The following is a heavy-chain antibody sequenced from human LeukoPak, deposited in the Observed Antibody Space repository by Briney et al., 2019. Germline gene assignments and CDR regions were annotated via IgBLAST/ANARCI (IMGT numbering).Heavy chain of an antibody. Sequence: SVKVSCKSSGYTFTTYGITWVRQAPGQGLEWMGWISTYNGNTNYAQKLQGRVTMTTDTSTSTAYMELRSLRSDDTAMYYCARDRMGTGTYFDYWGQGTLVTVSS. D-gene: IGHD3-10*01. CDR1: GYTFTTYG. V-gene: IGHV1-18*01. J-gene: IGHJ4*02. CDR3: ARDRMGTGTYFDY. CDR2: ISTYNGNT.